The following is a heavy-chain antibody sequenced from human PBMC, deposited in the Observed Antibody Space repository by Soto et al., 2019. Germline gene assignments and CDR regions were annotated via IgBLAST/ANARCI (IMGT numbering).Heavy chain of an antibody. D-gene: IGHD4-4*01. J-gene: IGHJ5*02. CDR1: GFTFSSYG. V-gene: IGHV3-30*18. Sequence: QVQLVESGGGVVQPGRSLRLSCAASGFTFSSYGMHWVRQAPGKGLEWVAVISYDGSNKYYADSVKGRFTISRDNSKNTLYLQMNSLRAEDTAVYYCAKDRGYSNYVDWFDPWGQGTLVTVSS. CDR3: AKDRGYSNYVDWFDP. CDR2: ISYDGSNK.